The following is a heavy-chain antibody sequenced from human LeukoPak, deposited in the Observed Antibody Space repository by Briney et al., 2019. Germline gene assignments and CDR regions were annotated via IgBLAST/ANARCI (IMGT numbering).Heavy chain of an antibody. CDR3: ARVGDFDWLSQLARGFDY. Sequence: SETLSLTCTVSGGSISSYYWSWIRQPPGKGLEWIGYIYYSGSTNYNPSLKSRVTISVDTSKNQFSLKLSSVTAADTAVYYCARVGDFDWLSQLARGFDYWGQGTLVTVSS. CDR1: GGSISSYY. V-gene: IGHV4-59*01. CDR2: IYYSGST. J-gene: IGHJ4*02. D-gene: IGHD3-9*01.